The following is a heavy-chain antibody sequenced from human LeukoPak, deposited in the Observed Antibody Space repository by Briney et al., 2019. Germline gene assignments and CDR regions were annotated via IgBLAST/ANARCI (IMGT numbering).Heavy chain of an antibody. J-gene: IGHJ5*02. CDR2: INHSGST. V-gene: IGHV4-34*01. CDR1: GGSFSGYY. D-gene: IGHD6-19*01. Sequence: SETLSLTCAVYGGSFSGYYWSWIRQPPGKGLEWIGEINHSGSTNYNPSLKSRVTISVDTSKNQFSLKLSSVTAADTAVYYCAXVKITGYSSGWYWFDPWGQGTLVTVSS. CDR3: AXVKITGYSSGWYWFDP.